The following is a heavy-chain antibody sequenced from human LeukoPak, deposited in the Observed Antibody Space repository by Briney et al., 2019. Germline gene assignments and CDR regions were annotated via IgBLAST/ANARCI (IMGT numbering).Heavy chain of an antibody. V-gene: IGHV3-74*01. CDR1: GFTFSRYW. CDR2: NKSDGST. CDR3: ARAPAEIGGYYPEYFRH. J-gene: IGHJ1*01. D-gene: IGHD3-22*01. Sequence: SGGTLRLSCAASGFTFSRYWMHWVRQAPGKGLVWVSRNKSDGSTNYADSVKGRFTISRDNAKNTVSLQMNSLRAEDTGVYYCARAPAEIGGYYPEYFRHWGQGTLVTVSS.